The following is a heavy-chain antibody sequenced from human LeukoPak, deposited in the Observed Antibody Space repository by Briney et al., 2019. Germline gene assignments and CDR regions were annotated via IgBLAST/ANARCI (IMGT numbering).Heavy chain of an antibody. Sequence: ASVKVSCKASGYTFTSYDINWVRQAPGQGLEWMGWITPNSGATSYAQKFQGRVTMTRDTTAYMELSRLRSDDTAVYYCASSSWSWGALEIWGQGTVVTVSS. CDR1: GYTFTSYD. J-gene: IGHJ3*02. CDR2: ITPNSGAT. CDR3: ASSSWSWGALEI. V-gene: IGHV1-2*02. D-gene: IGHD6-13*01.